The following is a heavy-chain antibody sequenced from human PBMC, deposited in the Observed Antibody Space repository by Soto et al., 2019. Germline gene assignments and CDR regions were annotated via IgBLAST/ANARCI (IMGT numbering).Heavy chain of an antibody. V-gene: IGHV1-69*08. CDR2: FVPILGLA. D-gene: IGHD3-10*01. Sequence: QVQLVQSGAEVKKPGSSVKVSCKASGGTFSSYTISWVRQAPGQGLEWMGRFVPILGLAHYAQKFQGRVTITADKSTSTAYMELSSLRPDDTAVYYCARDVGSGVDPWGQGTLVTVSS. CDR3: ARDVGSGVDP. J-gene: IGHJ5*02. CDR1: GGTFSSYT.